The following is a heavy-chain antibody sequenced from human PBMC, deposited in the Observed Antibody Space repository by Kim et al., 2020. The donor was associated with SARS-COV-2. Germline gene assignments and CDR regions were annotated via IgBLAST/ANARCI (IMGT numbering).Heavy chain of an antibody. CDR3: ARSEVSPVETLSDYFHH. J-gene: IGHJ1*01. CDR1: GYTFINYG. D-gene: IGHD6-6*01. Sequence: ASVKVSCKASGYTFINYGISWVRQAPGQGLEWMGWISAYNVSTNSAQNLQGRVTMTIDTSTNRAYMELRSLRSDDTAVYYCARSEVSPVETLSDYFHHWGQGTLVTVSS. CDR2: ISAYNVST. V-gene: IGHV1-18*01.